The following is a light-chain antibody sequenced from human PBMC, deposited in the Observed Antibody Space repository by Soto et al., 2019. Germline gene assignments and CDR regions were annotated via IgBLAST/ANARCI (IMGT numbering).Light chain of an antibody. J-gene: IGKJ1*01. Sequence: EKVMTQSPATLSVSPGERVTLSCRASQSVATNLAWYQQKPGQSPRLLISGAYIRATGIPDGFIGCGHGTVYTLTITSLQSEDFAGYYCQHYKDLTMTFGKGTKVEIK. V-gene: IGKV3-15*01. CDR1: QSVATN. CDR2: GAY. CDR3: QHYKDLTMT.